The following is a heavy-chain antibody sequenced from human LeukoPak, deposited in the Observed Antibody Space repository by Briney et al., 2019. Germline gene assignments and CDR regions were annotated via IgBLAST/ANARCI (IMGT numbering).Heavy chain of an antibody. CDR3: AKVRSGYYSDAFDI. CDR2: ISYDGSNK. V-gene: IGHV3-30*18. D-gene: IGHD3-22*01. J-gene: IGHJ3*02. CDR1: GFTFSGYG. Sequence: GGSLRLSCAASGFTFSGYGIHWVRQAPGKGLEWVALISYDGSNKYYADSVKGRFTISRDNSKNTLYLQMNTLRAEDTALYYCAKVRSGYYSDAFDIWGQGTMVTASS.